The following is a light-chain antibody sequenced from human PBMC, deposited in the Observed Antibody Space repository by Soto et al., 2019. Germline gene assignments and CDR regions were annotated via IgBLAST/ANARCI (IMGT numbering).Light chain of an antibody. CDR3: QQYHNWPPQYT. CDR2: GAS. V-gene: IGKV3-15*01. J-gene: IGKJ2*01. Sequence: EIVMTQSPATLSVSPGERATLSCRASQTVSSNLVWYQQKPGQAPRLLIYGASTRATGVPARFSGSGSGTEFTLTISSLQSEDFAVYYCQQYHNWPPQYTFGQGTKLQIK. CDR1: QTVSSN.